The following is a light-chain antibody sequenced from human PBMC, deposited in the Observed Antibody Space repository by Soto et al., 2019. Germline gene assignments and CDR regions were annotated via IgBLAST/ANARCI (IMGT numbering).Light chain of an antibody. Sequence: QSALTQPASVSGSPGQSITISCTGTSSDVGSHNLVSWYQQHPGQAPKLMIYEVTKRPLGVSTRFSASKSGNTASLTISGLQAEDEAYYYGCSHGGSRAVFGGGTQLTVL. CDR2: EVT. CDR3: CSHGGSRAV. V-gene: IGLV2-23*02. J-gene: IGLJ7*01. CDR1: SSDVGSHNL.